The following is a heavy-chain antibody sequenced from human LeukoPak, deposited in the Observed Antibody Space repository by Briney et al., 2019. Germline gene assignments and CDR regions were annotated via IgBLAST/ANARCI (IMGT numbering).Heavy chain of an antibody. D-gene: IGHD2-15*01. CDR1: GDSINSGEHY. CDR2: IYHSGTT. J-gene: IGHJ4*02. V-gene: IGHV4-30-4*08. Sequence: PSETLSLTCTVSGDSINSGEHYWSWIRQPPGKGLEWIGHIYHSGTTYYNPSVKSRMTISVDTSKNQFSLNLRSVTAVDTAVYYCARVQYCNGGSCHNLRLFDQWGQGTLVTVSS. CDR3: ARVQYCNGGSCHNLRLFDQ.